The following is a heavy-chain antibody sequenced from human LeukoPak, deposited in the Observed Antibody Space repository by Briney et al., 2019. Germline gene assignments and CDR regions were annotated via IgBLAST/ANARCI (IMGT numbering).Heavy chain of an antibody. D-gene: IGHD6-19*01. Sequence: AGGSLRLSCAASGFTFSNYAMNWVRQAPGKGLEFLSYISDSSSTIFYADSVKGRFTISRDNAKNSLYLQMNSVRDEDTAVYYCASVRSGYYIDYWGQGTLVTVSS. CDR3: ASVRSGYYIDY. CDR1: GFTFSNYA. V-gene: IGHV3-48*02. CDR2: ISDSSSTI. J-gene: IGHJ4*02.